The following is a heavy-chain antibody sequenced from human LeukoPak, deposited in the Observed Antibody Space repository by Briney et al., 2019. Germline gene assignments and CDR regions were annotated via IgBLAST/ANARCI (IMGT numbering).Heavy chain of an antibody. D-gene: IGHD2-15*01. CDR1: GFTFSSYG. CDR3: ANLAVVAASQYYFDY. J-gene: IGHJ4*02. Sequence: SGGSLRLSCAASGFTFSSYGMSWVRQAPGKGLEWVSAISGSGGSTYYADSVKGRFTISRDNSKNTLYLQMNSLRAEDTAVYYCANLAVVAASQYYFDYWGQGTLVTVSS. V-gene: IGHV3-23*01. CDR2: ISGSGGST.